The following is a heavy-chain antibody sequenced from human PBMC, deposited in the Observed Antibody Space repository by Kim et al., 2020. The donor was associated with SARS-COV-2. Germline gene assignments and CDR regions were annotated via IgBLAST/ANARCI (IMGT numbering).Heavy chain of an antibody. CDR1: GFTFSDYY. Sequence: GGSLRLSCAASGFTFSDYYMSWIRQAPGKGLEWVSYISSSSSYTNYADSVKGRFTISRDNAKNSLYLQMNSLRAEDTAVYYCAREGGKGAFDIWGQGTMVTVSS. V-gene: IGHV3-11*05. CDR3: AREGGKGAFDI. D-gene: IGHD2-15*01. CDR2: ISSSSSYT. J-gene: IGHJ3*02.